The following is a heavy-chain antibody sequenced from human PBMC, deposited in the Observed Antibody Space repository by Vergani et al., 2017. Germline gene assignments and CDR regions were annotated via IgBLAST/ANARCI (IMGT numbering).Heavy chain of an antibody. Sequence: EVQLVESGGGLVQPGGSLRLSCAASGFTVSSNYMSWVRQAPGKGLEWVSVIYSGGSTYYADSGKGRFTISRHKSKNTLYLQMNSLRAEDTAVYYCARGYGGNSHGRGQSPDYWGQGTLVTVSS. V-gene: IGHV3-53*04. CDR3: ARGYGGNSHGRGQSPDY. J-gene: IGHJ4*02. CDR2: IYSGGST. CDR1: GFTVSSNY. D-gene: IGHD4-23*01.